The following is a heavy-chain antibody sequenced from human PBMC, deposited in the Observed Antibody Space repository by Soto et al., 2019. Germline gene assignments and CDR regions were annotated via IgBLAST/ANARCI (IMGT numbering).Heavy chain of an antibody. V-gene: IGHV3-30*04. J-gene: IGHJ4*02. D-gene: IGHD6-19*01. CDR1: GFTFSSYV. Sequence: QVQLVESGGGVVQPGRSLRLSCAASGFTFSSYVMDWVRQAPGKGLEWVAVISYDGSNKYYADSVKGRFTISRDNSKNTLYLQMNSLRAEDTAVYYCARVGRGVAGIDSWGQGTLVTVSS. CDR2: ISYDGSNK. CDR3: ARVGRGVAGIDS.